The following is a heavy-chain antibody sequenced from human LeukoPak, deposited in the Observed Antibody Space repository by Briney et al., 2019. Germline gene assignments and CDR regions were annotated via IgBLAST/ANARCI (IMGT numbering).Heavy chain of an antibody. D-gene: IGHD3-10*01. CDR2: ISWNSGSI. V-gene: IGHV3-9*01. Sequence: GGSLRLSCAASGFTFDDYAMHWVRQAPGKGLEWVSGISWNSGSIGYADSVKGRFTISRDNAKNPLYLQMNSLRAEDTALYYCAKASGVLGHFDYWGQGTLVTVSS. CDR1: GFTFDDYA. CDR3: AKASGVLGHFDY. J-gene: IGHJ4*02.